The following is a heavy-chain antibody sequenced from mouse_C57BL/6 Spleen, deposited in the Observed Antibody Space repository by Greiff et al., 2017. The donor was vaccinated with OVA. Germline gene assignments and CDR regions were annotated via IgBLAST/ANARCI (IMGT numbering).Heavy chain of an antibody. CDR1: GFTFSSYA. CDR2: ISDGGSYT. CDR3: ARDREELFDY. J-gene: IGHJ2*01. D-gene: IGHD3-1*01. Sequence: EVNVVESGGGLVKPGGSLKLSCAASGFTFSSYAMSWVRQTPEKRLEWVATISDGGSYTYYPDNVKGRFTISRDNAKNNLYLQMSHLKSEDTAMYYCARDREELFDYWGQGTTLTVSS. V-gene: IGHV5-4*01.